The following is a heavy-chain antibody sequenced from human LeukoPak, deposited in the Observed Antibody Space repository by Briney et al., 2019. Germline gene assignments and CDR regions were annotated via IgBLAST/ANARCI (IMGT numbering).Heavy chain of an antibody. CDR3: AKDGFGFLEWLLYVDY. V-gene: IGHV3-23*01. J-gene: IGHJ4*02. Sequence: PGGSLRLSCAASGFTFSSYAMSWVRQAPGKGLEWVSAISGSGGSTYYADSVKGRFTISRDNSKNTLYLQMNSLRAEDTAVYYCAKDGFGFLEWLLYVDYWGQGTLVTVSS. CDR1: GFTFSSYA. CDR2: ISGSGGST. D-gene: IGHD3-3*01.